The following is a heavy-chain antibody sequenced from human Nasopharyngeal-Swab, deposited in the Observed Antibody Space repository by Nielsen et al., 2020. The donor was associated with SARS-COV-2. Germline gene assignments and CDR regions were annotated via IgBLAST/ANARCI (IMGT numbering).Heavy chain of an antibody. V-gene: IGHV3-21*01. J-gene: IGHJ4*02. Sequence: GGSLRLSCAASGFTFSSYSMNWVRQAPGKGLEWVSSISSSSSYIDYADSVKGRFTISRDNAKNSLYLQMNSLRAEDTAVYYCARGGGSGSYWDYWGQGTLVTVSS. D-gene: IGHD3-10*01. CDR3: ARGGGSGSYWDY. CDR1: GFTFSSYS. CDR2: ISSSSSYI.